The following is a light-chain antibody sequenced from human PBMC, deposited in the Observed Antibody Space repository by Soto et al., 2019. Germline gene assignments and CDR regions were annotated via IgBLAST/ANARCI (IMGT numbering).Light chain of an antibody. Sequence: DVRVSQSPSTLTASVGDRVTITCRARQAISSWLAWYQQKPGKAPKLVIDFASSLQSGVPSRFSGSGSGTEFTLTISSLQPDDFATYSCQHYNSYSEAFGQGTKVAIK. V-gene: IGKV1-5*01. CDR2: FAS. CDR1: QAISSW. J-gene: IGKJ1*01. CDR3: QHYNSYSEA.